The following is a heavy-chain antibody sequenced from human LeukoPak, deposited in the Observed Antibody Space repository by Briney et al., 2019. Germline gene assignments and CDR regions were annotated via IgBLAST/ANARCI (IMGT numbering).Heavy chain of an antibody. D-gene: IGHD2/OR15-2a*01. CDR3: ARFLGNIDY. J-gene: IGHJ4*02. Sequence: SETLSLTCTVSGGSISSSSYYWGWIRQPPGKGLEWIGSIYYSGSTYYNPSLKSRVTISVDTSKNQFSLKLSSVTAADTAVYYCARFLGNIDYWGQGTLVTVSS. CDR2: IYYSGST. V-gene: IGHV4-39*07. CDR1: GGSISSSSYY.